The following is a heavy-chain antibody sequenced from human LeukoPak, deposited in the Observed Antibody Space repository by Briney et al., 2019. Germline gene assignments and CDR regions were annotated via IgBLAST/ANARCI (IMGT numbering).Heavy chain of an antibody. V-gene: IGHV4-34*01. Sequence: PSETLSLTCAVYGGSFSGYYWSWIRQPPGKGLEWIGEINHSGSTNYNPSLKSRVTISVDTSKNQFSLKLSSVTAADTAVYFCARHYDISRYYYSFDYWGQGTLVTVSS. CDR1: GGSFSGYY. CDR3: ARHYDISRYYYSFDY. D-gene: IGHD3-22*01. CDR2: INHSGST. J-gene: IGHJ4*02.